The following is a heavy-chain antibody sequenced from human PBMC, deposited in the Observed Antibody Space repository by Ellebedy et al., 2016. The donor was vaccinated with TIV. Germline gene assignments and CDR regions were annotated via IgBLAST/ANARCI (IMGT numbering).Heavy chain of an antibody. CDR3: ARDWLVGASAFDY. CDR1: GGSISGSSYY. D-gene: IGHD1-26*01. J-gene: IGHJ4*02. Sequence: SETLSLTXTVSGGSISGSSYYWGWIRQPPGKGLEWIGSIYYSGSTYYNPSLKSRVTISVDTSKNQFSLKLSSVTAADTAVYYCARDWLVGASAFDYWGQGTLVTVSS. CDR2: IYYSGST. V-gene: IGHV4-39*02.